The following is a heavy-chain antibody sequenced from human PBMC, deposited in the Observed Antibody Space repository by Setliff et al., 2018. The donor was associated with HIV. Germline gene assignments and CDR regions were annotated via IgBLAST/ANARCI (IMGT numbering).Heavy chain of an antibody. J-gene: IGHJ6*03. CDR3: ATRGDLLGRRASTVTVYYYYLDV. Sequence: GASVKVSCKVSGYTLTELSIHWVRRAPGKGLEWMGGFVPEHSETIYAQKFQGRVTMTEDTSTDTAFMELSGLTSEDTAVYYCATRGDLLGRRASTVTVYYYYLDVWGNGTTVTVSS. CDR2: FVPEHSET. D-gene: IGHD4-17*01. V-gene: IGHV1-24*01. CDR1: GYTLTELS.